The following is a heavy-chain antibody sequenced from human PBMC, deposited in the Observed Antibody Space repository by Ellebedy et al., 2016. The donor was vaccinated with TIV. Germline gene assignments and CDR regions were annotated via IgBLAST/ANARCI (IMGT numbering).Heavy chain of an antibody. V-gene: IGHV3-30-3*01. CDR3: ARDFSSSWFGVGNGMDV. CDR1: GFTFSSYA. J-gene: IGHJ6*02. Sequence: GESLKISXAASGFTFSSYAMHWVRQAPGKGLEWVAVISYDGSNKYYADSVKGRFTISRDNSKNTLYLQMNSLRAEDTAVHYCARDFSSSWFGVGNGMDVWGQGTTVTVSS. D-gene: IGHD3-10*01. CDR2: ISYDGSNK.